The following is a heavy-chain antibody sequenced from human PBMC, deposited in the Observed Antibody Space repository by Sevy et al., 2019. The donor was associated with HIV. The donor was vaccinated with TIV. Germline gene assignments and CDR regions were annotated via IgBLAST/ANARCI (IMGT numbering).Heavy chain of an antibody. CDR2: ISYDGSNK. Sequence: GGSLRLSCAASGFTFSSYAMHWVRQAPGKGLEWVAVISYDGSNKYYADSVKGRFTISRDNSKNTLYLQMNSLRAEDTAVHYCARSSILTTVTSYYYYGMDVWGQGTTVTVSS. J-gene: IGHJ6*02. CDR1: GFTFSSYA. V-gene: IGHV3-30-3*01. D-gene: IGHD4-17*01. CDR3: ARSSILTTVTSYYYYGMDV.